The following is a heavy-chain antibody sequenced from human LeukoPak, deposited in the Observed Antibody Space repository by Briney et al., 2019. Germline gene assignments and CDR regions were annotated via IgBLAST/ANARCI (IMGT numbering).Heavy chain of an antibody. CDR3: ASPSSHYDVWRGYSMFQL. CDR1: GGTFSSHV. Sequence: SVKVSCKASGGTFSSHVISWVRQAPGQGLEWMGRINPIVGAPIYAQTLQGRVTITADKSTSTAYIELSSLGSEDTAVYYCASPSSHYDVWRGYSMFQLWGQGTLVIVSS. CDR2: INPIVGAP. D-gene: IGHD3-3*01. J-gene: IGHJ1*01. V-gene: IGHV1-69*04.